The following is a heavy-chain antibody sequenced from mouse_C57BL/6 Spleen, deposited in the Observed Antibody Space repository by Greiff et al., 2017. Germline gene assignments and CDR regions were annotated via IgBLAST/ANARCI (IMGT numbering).Heavy chain of an antibody. V-gene: IGHV1-52*01. CDR1: GYTFTSYW. D-gene: IGHD2-4*01. CDR3: ARKNYDYDDGGYDY. Sequence: QVQLQQPGAELVRPGSSVKLSCKASGYTFTSYWMHWVKQRPIQGLEWIGNIDPSDSETHYNQKFKDKATLTVDKSSSTAYMQLSSLTSEDSAVYYCARKNYDYDDGGYDYWGQGTTLTVSS. CDR2: IDPSDSET. J-gene: IGHJ2*01.